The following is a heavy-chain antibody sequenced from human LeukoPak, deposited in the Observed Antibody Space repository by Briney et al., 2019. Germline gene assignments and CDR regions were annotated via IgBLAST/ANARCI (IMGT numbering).Heavy chain of an antibody. V-gene: IGHV5-10-1*01. D-gene: IGHD6-13*01. CDR1: GYSFTNYW. Sequence: WESLKISCKGSGYSFTNYWISWVRQIPGKGLVWMGTIDPSDSYTNYSPSFQGHVTISADKSISTAYVQWSSLKASDTAIYYCAKAAASLDWFDPWGQGTLGIVSS. CDR3: AKAAASLDWFDP. CDR2: IDPSDSYT. J-gene: IGHJ5*02.